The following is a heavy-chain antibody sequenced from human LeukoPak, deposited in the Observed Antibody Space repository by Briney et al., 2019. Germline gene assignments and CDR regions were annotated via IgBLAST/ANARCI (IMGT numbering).Heavy chain of an antibody. D-gene: IGHD6-13*01. Sequence: GSLRLSCAASEFTFSSYWMNWVRQPPGKGLEWIGEINHSGSTNYNPSLKSRVTISVDTSKSQLSLILTSVTAADTAVYYCARGRPESSWYDYYYYYLDVWGKGTTVTVSS. V-gene: IGHV4-34*01. J-gene: IGHJ6*03. CDR1: EFTFSSYW. CDR2: INHSGST. CDR3: ARGRPESSWYDYYYYYLDV.